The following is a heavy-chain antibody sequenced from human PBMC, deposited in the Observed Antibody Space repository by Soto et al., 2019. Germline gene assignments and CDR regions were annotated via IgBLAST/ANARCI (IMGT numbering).Heavy chain of an antibody. CDR1: GFTFSSYA. V-gene: IGHV3-23*01. J-gene: IGHJ4*02. Sequence: GGSLRLSCAASGFTFSSYAMSWVRQAPGKGLEWVSAISGSGGSTYYADYVKGRFTIFRDNSRTMFYLQMNSLRAEDTAVYYCAKGGDGYCSTTSCLFHFDYRGPGTLVTVSS. D-gene: IGHD2-2*01. CDR3: AKGGDGYCSTTSCLFHFDY. CDR2: ISGSGGST.